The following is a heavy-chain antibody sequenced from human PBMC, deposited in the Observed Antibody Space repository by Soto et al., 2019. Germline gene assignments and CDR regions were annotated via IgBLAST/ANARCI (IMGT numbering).Heavy chain of an antibody. CDR3: TTDVGDY. J-gene: IGHJ4*02. CDR1: SVSDAS. V-gene: IGHV3-15*07. Sequence: SVSDASMNWVRPAPGKGLEWVGRVKSKTDGATTDYGAPVKGRFTISRDDSKNTLYLQMNSLKTEDTAMYYCTTDVGDYWGQGTLVTVSS. D-gene: IGHD2-15*01. CDR2: VKSKTDGATT.